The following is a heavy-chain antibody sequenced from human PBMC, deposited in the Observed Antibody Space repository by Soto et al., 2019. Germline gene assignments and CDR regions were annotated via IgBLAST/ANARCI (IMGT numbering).Heavy chain of an antibody. CDR3: ARVGLRSFWYFDL. CDR1: GDSVSSNSAG. Sequence: QIQLQQSGPELVKPSQTLSLTCAISGDSVSSNSAGWHWIRQSPSRGLEWLGRTYYRSKWYNDYAVSVNNRITIHTDTSKNQLTLHVNSVTLEDTAVYYCARVGLRSFWYFDLWGRGTLVTVSS. D-gene: IGHD3-16*02. J-gene: IGHJ2*01. V-gene: IGHV6-1*01. CDR2: TYYRSKWYN.